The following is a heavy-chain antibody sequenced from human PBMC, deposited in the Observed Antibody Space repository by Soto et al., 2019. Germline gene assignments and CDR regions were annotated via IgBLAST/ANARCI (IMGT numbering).Heavy chain of an antibody. D-gene: IGHD3-3*01. J-gene: IGHJ6*03. Sequence: QVQLVQSGAEVKKPGASVKVSCKASGYTFTSYDINWVRQATGQGLEWMGCMNPNSGNTGYAQKFQGRATMTRNTYISTAYMELSSLRSEDTAVYYCASGSVGGGMLEWLSGYYYMAGCGKRTTVTVS. V-gene: IGHV1-8*01. CDR3: ASGSVGGGMLEWLSGYYYMAG. CDR1: GYTFTSYD. CDR2: MNPNSGNT.